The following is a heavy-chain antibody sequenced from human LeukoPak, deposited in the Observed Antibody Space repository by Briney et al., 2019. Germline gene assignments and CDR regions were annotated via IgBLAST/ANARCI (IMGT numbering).Heavy chain of an antibody. CDR1: GFTFSSYA. Sequence: PGGSLRLSCAASGFTFSSYAMSWVRQAPGKGLEWVSAISGSGGSTYYADSVKGRFTISRDNSKNTLYLQVNSLRAEDTAVYYCAKLTTYRIAAAGTGFDPWGQGTLVTVSS. CDR2: ISGSGGST. V-gene: IGHV3-23*01. D-gene: IGHD6-13*01. J-gene: IGHJ5*02. CDR3: AKLTTYRIAAAGTGFDP.